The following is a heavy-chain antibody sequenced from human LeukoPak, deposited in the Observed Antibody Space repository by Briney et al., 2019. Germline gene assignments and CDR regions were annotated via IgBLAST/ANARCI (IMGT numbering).Heavy chain of an antibody. D-gene: IGHD6-19*01. CDR1: GASISSHIYY. J-gene: IGHJ4*02. Sequence: SETLSLTCTVSGASISSHIYYWSWIRQPAGKGLEWIGRIYTSGSTNYNPSLKSRVTMSVDTSKNQFSLKLSSVTAADTAVYYCARQEYSSGWYPFDYWGQGTLVTVSS. V-gene: IGHV4-61*02. CDR2: IYTSGST. CDR3: ARQEYSSGWYPFDY.